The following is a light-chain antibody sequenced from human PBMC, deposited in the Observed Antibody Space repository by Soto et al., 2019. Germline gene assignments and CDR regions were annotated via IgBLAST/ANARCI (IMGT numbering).Light chain of an antibody. V-gene: IGKV1-33*01. J-gene: IGKJ4*01. Sequence: DIPMTQSPSSLSASVGDRVTITCQASQDISNYLNWYQQKPGKAPKFLLYDASNLETGVPSRVSGSGSGTDFTFTISSLQPEDIATYYCQQYDNLPLTCGGGTKVEIK. CDR2: DAS. CDR1: QDISNY. CDR3: QQYDNLPLT.